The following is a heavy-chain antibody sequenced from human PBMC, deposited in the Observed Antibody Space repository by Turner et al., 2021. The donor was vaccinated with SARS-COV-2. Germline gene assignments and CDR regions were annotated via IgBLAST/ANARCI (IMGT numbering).Heavy chain of an antibody. CDR3: AKLLWQLVSPAGDFDY. CDR1: GFTFSSYG. D-gene: IGHD6-6*01. CDR2: ISYDGSNK. J-gene: IGHJ4*02. Sequence: QVQLVESGGGVVQPGWSLRLSCAASGFTFSSYGMHWVRQAPGKGLEWVAVISYDGSNKYYADSVKGRFTISRDNSKNTLYVQMNSLRAEDTAVYYCAKLLWQLVSPAGDFDYWGQGTLVTVSS. V-gene: IGHV3-30*18.